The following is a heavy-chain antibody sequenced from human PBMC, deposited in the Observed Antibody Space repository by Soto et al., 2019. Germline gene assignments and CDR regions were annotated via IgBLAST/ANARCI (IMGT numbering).Heavy chain of an antibody. D-gene: IGHD3-10*01. V-gene: IGHV3-23*01. CDR2: ISGGGDST. CDR1: GFTFSRYA. Sequence: EVQLLESGGGLVQPGGSLRLSCAASGFTFSRYAMGWVRQAPGKGLEWVSAISGGGDSTHYADSVKGRFTISRDDSKNTLYVQMDRLRAEDTAVYYCAKGSGLHGSEGYFPTGMDVWGQGTTVAVSS. CDR3: AKGSGLHGSEGYFPTGMDV. J-gene: IGHJ6*02.